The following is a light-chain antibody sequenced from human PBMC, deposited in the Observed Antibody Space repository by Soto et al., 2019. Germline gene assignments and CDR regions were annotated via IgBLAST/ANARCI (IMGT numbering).Light chain of an antibody. J-gene: IGKJ4*01. CDR3: QKYNSAPLVT. CDR1: QGISNY. CDR2: AAS. Sequence: DIPMTQSPSSLSASVRDRVTITCRASQGISNYLAWYQQKPGKVPKLLIYAASTLQSGVPSRFSGSGSGTDFTLTIGSLQPEDVATYYCQKYNSAPLVTFGGGTKVEIK. V-gene: IGKV1-27*01.